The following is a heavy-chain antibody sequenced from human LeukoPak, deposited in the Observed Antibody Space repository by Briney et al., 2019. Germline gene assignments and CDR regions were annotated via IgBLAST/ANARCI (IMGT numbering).Heavy chain of an antibody. D-gene: IGHD3-10*01. CDR3: AKEYYYGSGSYGLDY. CDR2: ISGSGGST. V-gene: IGHV3-23*01. CDR1: GFTFSSYA. Sequence: GGSLRLSCAASGFTFSSYAMSWVRQAPGKGLEWVSAISGSGGSTYYADSVKGRFTISRDNSKNTLYLQMNSLRAEGTAVYYCAKEYYYGSGSYGLDYWGQGTLVTVSS. J-gene: IGHJ4*02.